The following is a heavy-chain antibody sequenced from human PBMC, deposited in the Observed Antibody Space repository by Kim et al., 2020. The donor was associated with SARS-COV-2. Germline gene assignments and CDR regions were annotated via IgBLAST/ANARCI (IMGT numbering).Heavy chain of an antibody. CDR3: VRHGRGAG. J-gene: IGHJ4*02. Sequence: GGSLRLSCAASGFTFNNYAMHWVRQAPGKGLEWVSPITSDGGGTNYADSVKGRFTISRDNAKKTIYLQMSSLRVDDTAVYYCVRHGRGAGWGQGALGTVS. V-gene: IGHV3-74*01. D-gene: IGHD3-10*01. CDR2: ITSDGGGT. CDR1: GFTFNNYA.